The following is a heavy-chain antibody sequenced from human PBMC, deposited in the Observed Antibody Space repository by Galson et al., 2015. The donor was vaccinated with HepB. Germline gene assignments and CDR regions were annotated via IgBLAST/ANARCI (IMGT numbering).Heavy chain of an antibody. V-gene: IGHV3-23*01. CDR1: GFTFSSYG. Sequence: SLRLSCAASGFTFSSYGMSWVRQAPGKGLEWVSTISGSGGNTYYADSVKGRFTISRDNSNNTLYLQMNSLRDEDTAVYYCARVFGRQPDYWGQGTLVTVSS. J-gene: IGHJ4*02. CDR3: ARVFGRQPDY. CDR2: ISGSGGNT. D-gene: IGHD3-10*01.